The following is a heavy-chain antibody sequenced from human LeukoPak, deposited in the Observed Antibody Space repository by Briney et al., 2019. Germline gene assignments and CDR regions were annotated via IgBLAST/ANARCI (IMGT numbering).Heavy chain of an antibody. CDR2: IRYDGSNK. J-gene: IGHJ4*02. CDR3: AKDDGVIAAAGTVFDY. CDR1: GFTFSSYG. Sequence: GGSLRLSCAASGFTFSSYGMHWVRQAPGKGLEWVAFIRYDGSNKYYADSVKGRFTISRDNSKNTLYLQMNSLRAEGTAVYYCAKDDGVIAAAGTVFDYWGQGTLVTVSS. V-gene: IGHV3-30*02. D-gene: IGHD6-13*01.